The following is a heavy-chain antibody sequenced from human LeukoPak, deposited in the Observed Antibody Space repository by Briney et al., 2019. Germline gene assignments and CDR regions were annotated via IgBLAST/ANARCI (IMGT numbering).Heavy chain of an antibody. V-gene: IGHV4-4*07. Sequence: SETLSLTCTVSGGSISSYYWSWIRQPAGKGPEWIGRIYTSGSTNYNPSLKSRVTMSVDTSKNQFSLKLSSVTAADTAVYYCARIYSYGYEYYFDYWGQGTLVTVSS. J-gene: IGHJ4*02. CDR3: ARIYSYGYEYYFDY. CDR1: GGSISSYY. CDR2: IYTSGST. D-gene: IGHD5-18*01.